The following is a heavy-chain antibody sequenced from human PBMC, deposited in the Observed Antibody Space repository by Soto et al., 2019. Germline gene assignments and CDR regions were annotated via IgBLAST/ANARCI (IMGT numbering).Heavy chain of an antibody. CDR3: ARGRFYFDY. CDR1: GGSISSGDYY. CDR2: IYYSGST. V-gene: IGHV4-30-4*01. J-gene: IGHJ4*02. Sequence: SETLSLTCTVSGGSISSGDYYWSWIRQPPGKGLEWIGYIYYSGSTYYNPSLKSRVTISVDTSKNQFSLNLSSVTAADTAVYYCARGRFYFDYWGQGALVTVSS.